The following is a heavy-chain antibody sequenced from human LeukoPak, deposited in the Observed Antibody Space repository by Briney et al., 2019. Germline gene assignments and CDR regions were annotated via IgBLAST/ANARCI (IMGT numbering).Heavy chain of an antibody. CDR2: IYTSGST. Sequence: PSETLSLTCTVSGGFISSYYWSWIRQPAGKGLEWIGRIYTSGSTNYNPSLKSRVTMSVDTSKNQFSLKLSSVTAADTAVYYCARDQVVPAAHSWFDPWGQGTLVTVSS. J-gene: IGHJ5*02. D-gene: IGHD2-2*01. V-gene: IGHV4-4*07. CDR3: ARDQVVPAAHSWFDP. CDR1: GGFISSYY.